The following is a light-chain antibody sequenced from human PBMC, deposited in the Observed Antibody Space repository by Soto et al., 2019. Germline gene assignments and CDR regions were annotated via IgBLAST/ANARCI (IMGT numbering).Light chain of an antibody. J-gene: IGLJ2*01. CDR3: QSYDSSLSGSRDVV. Sequence: QSALTQPPSLSGTPGQRVTISCTGSSSNIGAGYDVHWYQQLPGTAPKLLIYGNSNRPSGVPDRFSGSKSGTSASLAITGLQAEDEADYYCQSYDSSLSGSRDVVFGGGTKLTVL. V-gene: IGLV1-40*01. CDR1: SSNIGAGYD. CDR2: GNS.